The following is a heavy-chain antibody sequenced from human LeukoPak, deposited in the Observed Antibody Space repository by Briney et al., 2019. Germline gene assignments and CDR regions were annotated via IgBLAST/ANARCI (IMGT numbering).Heavy chain of an antibody. D-gene: IGHD3-22*01. CDR2: ISYSGST. J-gene: IGHJ1*01. V-gene: IGHV4-59*01. CDR3: AGSSGYYTEYFQH. CDR1: GGSIRSYY. Sequence: SETLSLTCTVSGGSIRSYYWSWIRQPPGKGLEWIGCISYSGSTNYNPSLKSRVTISVDTSKNQFSPKLSSVTAADTAVYYCAGSSGYYTEYFQHWGQGTLVTVSS.